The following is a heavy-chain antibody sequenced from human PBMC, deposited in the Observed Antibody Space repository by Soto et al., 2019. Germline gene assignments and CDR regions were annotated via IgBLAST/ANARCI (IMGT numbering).Heavy chain of an antibody. CDR3: ASSHALYYYYGIVV. Sequence: QVQLVQSGAEVKKPGASVKVSCKASGYTFTSYAMHWVRQAPGQRLEWMGWINDGNGNTKYSQKFEGRVTITRDTSASTAYMELSSLRFQDTAVYYCASSHALYYYYGIVVWGQGSTVTGSS. D-gene: IGHD2-2*01. CDR1: GYTFTSYA. V-gene: IGHV1-3*01. J-gene: IGHJ6*02. CDR2: INDGNGNT.